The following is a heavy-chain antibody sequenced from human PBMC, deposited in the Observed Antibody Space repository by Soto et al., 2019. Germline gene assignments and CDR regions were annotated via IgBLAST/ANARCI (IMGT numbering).Heavy chain of an antibody. CDR3: TTLARDFDWLPPYGMDV. V-gene: IGHV3-15*07. CDR2: IKSKTDGGTT. J-gene: IGHJ6*02. D-gene: IGHD3-9*01. CDR1: GFAFSNAW. Sequence: PGGSLRLSCAASGFAFSNAWMNWVRQAPGKGLEWVGRIKSKTDGGTTDYAAPVKGRFTISRDDSKNTLYLQMNSLKTEDTAVYYCTTLARDFDWLPPYGMDVWGQGTTVTVSS.